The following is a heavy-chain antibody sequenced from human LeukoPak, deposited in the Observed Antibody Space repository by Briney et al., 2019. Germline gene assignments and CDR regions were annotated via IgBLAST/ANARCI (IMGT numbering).Heavy chain of an antibody. J-gene: IGHJ3*02. Sequence: SETLSLTCTVSGGSISSGDYYWSWIRQPPGKGLEWIGYIYYSGSTYYNPSLRSRVTISVDTSKNQFSLKLSSVTAADTAVYYCAREFRARSGPSDAFDIWGQGTMVTASS. CDR3: AREFRARSGPSDAFDI. V-gene: IGHV4-30-4*08. CDR1: GGSISSGDYY. D-gene: IGHD6-25*01. CDR2: IYYSGST.